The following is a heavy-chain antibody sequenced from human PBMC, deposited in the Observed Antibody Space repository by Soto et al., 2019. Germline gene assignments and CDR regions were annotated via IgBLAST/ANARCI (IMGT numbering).Heavy chain of an antibody. CDR2: IWYDGSNK. V-gene: IGHV3-33*01. CDR1: GFTFSSYG. J-gene: IGHJ6*02. CDR3: ARDLGYCTNGVCYYYYYGMDV. D-gene: IGHD2-8*01. Sequence: GGSLRLSCAASGFTFSSYGMHWVRQAPGKGLEGVAVIWYDGSNKYYADSVKGRFTISRDNSKNTLYLQMNSPRAEDTAVYYCARDLGYCTNGVCYYYYYGMDVWGQGTTVTVSS.